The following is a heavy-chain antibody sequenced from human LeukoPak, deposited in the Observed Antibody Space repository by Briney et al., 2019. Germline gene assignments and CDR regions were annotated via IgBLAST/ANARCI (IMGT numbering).Heavy chain of an antibody. Sequence: PGGSLRLSFAASGFTFSDYAMSWVRQAPGKGLEWVSAISDRGDRTWDADSVKGRVTISRDNYKNTLFLQMNSLRAEDTAIYYCAKQLPVLRITMIVVVPDAFDIWGQGTMVTVSS. J-gene: IGHJ3*02. V-gene: IGHV3-23*01. D-gene: IGHD3-22*01. CDR2: ISDRGDRT. CDR1: GFTFSDYA. CDR3: AKQLPVLRITMIVVVPDAFDI.